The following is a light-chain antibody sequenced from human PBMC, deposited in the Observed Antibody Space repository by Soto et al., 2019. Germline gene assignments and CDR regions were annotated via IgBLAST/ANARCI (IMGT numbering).Light chain of an antibody. V-gene: IGKV3-20*01. CDR3: QHFGRSSLWT. CDR1: QSVGSTY. J-gene: IGKJ1*01. CDR2: STS. Sequence: IVLTQSPGTLSLSPGERATLSCRASQSVGSTYLAWYQQKPGQAPRLLIYSTSSRATGIPDRFSGSGSGPDFTLTISRLEPEDFAVYYCQHFGRSSLWTFGQGTKLEIK.